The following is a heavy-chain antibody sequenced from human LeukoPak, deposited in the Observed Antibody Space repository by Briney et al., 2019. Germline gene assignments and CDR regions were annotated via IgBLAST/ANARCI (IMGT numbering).Heavy chain of an antibody. Sequence: SETLSLTCTVSGGSISSSSYYWGWIRQPPGKGLEWIGSIYYSGSTYYNPSLKSRVTISVDTSKNQFSLKLSSVTAADTAVYYCASFHYYYGSGSRDYWGQGTLVTASS. D-gene: IGHD3-10*01. V-gene: IGHV4-39*01. CDR2: IYYSGST. CDR3: ASFHYYYGSGSRDY. J-gene: IGHJ4*02. CDR1: GGSISSSSYY.